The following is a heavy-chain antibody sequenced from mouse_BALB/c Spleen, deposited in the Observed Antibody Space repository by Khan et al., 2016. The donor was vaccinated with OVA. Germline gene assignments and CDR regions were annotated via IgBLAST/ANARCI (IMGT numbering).Heavy chain of an antibody. CDR2: ISYSGTT. CDR3: ARGRSY. J-gene: IGHJ3*01. CDR1: GFSITSDYA. V-gene: IGHV3-2*02. Sequence: EVQLQESGPGLVKPSQSLSLTCTVTGFSITSDYAWNWIRQFPGNKLDWMGYISYSGTTSYHPSLKSRISITRDTSKNQFFLQLNSVTTDDPATYCCARGRSYWGQGTLVTVSA.